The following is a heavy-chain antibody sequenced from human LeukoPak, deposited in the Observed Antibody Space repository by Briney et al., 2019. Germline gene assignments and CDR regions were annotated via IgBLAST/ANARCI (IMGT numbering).Heavy chain of an antibody. D-gene: IGHD6-13*01. CDR2: IVPSGST. Sequence: SETLSLTCTVSGASISNYYWSWIRKPAGKGLEWSGRIVPSGSTNYNPSLKSRVTMSVDTSKNQFSLKLNSVTAADTAVYYCAKEGAAPGPDFDYWGQGTLVIVSS. J-gene: IGHJ4*02. CDR1: GASISNYY. V-gene: IGHV4-4*07. CDR3: AKEGAAPGPDFDY.